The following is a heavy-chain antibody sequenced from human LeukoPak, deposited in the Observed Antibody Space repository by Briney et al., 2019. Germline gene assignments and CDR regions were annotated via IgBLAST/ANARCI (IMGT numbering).Heavy chain of an antibody. Sequence: SETLSLTCTVSGGSISSGDYYWSWIRQPPGKGLEWIGYIYYSGSTYYNPSLKSRVTISVDTSKNQFSLKLSSVTAADTAVYYCARADTVTTAASDIWGQGTMVIVSS. CDR1: GGSISSGDYY. CDR3: ARADTVTTAASDI. D-gene: IGHD4-17*01. CDR2: IYYSGST. V-gene: IGHV4-30-4*08. J-gene: IGHJ3*02.